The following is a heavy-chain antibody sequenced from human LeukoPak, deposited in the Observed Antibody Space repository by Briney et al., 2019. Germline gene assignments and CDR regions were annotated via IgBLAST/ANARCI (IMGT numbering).Heavy chain of an antibody. V-gene: IGHV4-34*01. CDR2: INHSGST. CDR3: ATASLRYFDWFDY. J-gene: IGHJ4*02. Sequence: PSETLSLTCAVYGGSFSGYYWSWIRQPPGKGLEWIGEINHSGSTNYNPSLKSRVTISVDTSKNQFSLKLSSVTAADTAVYYCATASLRYFDWFDYWGQGTLVTVSS. D-gene: IGHD3-9*01. CDR1: GGSFSGYY.